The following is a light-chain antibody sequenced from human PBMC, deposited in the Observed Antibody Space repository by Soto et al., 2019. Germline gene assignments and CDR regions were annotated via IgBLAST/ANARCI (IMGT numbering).Light chain of an antibody. J-gene: IGKJ2*03. CDR1: QSVSTNY. Sequence: EIVLTQSPGTLSLSPGDRVTLSCRASQSVSTNYFSWYQQKPGQAPRLLIYATSSRAVGIPDRFSVSGSGTDFTLTISRLEPEDFAMYYCQQYGDYNSPRYSFGQGTRLEI. CDR2: ATS. V-gene: IGKV3-20*01. CDR3: QQYGDYNSPRYS.